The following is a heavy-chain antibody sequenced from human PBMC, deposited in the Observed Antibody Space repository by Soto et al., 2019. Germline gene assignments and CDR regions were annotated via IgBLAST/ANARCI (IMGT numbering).Heavy chain of an antibody. D-gene: IGHD3-3*01. CDR1: GGSFSSYY. CDR2: INHSGST. Sequence: SETLCLTCAVSGGSFSSYYWRWIRQPPGKGLEWIGEINHSGSTKYNPSPKSRVTISVDTSKNQFSLKLSSVTAADTAVYYFARGQLGCDFWSGPLNDS. J-gene: IGHJ5*01. CDR3: ARGQLGCDFWSGPLNDS. V-gene: IGHV4-34*01.